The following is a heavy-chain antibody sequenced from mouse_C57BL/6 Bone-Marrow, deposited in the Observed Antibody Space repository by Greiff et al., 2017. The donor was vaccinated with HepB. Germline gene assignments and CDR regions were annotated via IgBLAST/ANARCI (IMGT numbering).Heavy chain of an antibody. D-gene: IGHD1-1*01. CDR2: IHPNSGST. J-gene: IGHJ1*03. Sequence: QVQLKQPGAELVKPGASVKLSCKASGYTFTSYWMHWVKQRPGQGLEWIGMIHPNSGSTNYNEKFKSKATLTVDKSSSTAYMQLSSLTSEDSAVYYCARNYYGSSSYFDVWGTGTTVNVSS. V-gene: IGHV1-64*01. CDR1: GYTFTSYW. CDR3: ARNYYGSSSYFDV.